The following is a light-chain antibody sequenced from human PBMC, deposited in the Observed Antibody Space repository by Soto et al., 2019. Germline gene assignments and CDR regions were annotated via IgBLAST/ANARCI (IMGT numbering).Light chain of an antibody. CDR1: QSVSTY. V-gene: IGKV3-11*01. Sequence: EIVLTQSPATLSLSPGERATLSCGASQSVSTYLAWYQQKPGQAPRLLIYDASNRATGIPARFSGSGSGTDFILTISSLEPEDFAVYYCQQRSSWPIFTFGPGTKVDIK. CDR3: QQRSSWPIFT. CDR2: DAS. J-gene: IGKJ3*01.